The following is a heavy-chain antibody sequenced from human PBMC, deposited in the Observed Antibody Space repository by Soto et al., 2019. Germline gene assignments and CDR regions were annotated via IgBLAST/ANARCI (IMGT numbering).Heavy chain of an antibody. V-gene: IGHV1-69*13. D-gene: IGHD3-9*01. CDR1: GGTFSSYA. Sequence: SVKVSCKASGGTFSSYAISWVRQAPGQGLEWMGGIIPIFGTANYAQKFQGRVTITADESTSTAYMELSSLRSEDTAVYYCAREGDYDILTAYYYYGMDVWGQGTTVTVSS. CDR2: IIPIFGTA. CDR3: AREGDYDILTAYYYYGMDV. J-gene: IGHJ6*02.